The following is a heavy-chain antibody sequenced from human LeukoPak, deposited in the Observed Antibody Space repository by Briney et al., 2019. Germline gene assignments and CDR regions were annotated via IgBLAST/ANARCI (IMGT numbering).Heavy chain of an antibody. V-gene: IGHV3-33*01. CDR1: GFTFSSYG. Sequence: GGSLRLSCAASGFTFSSYGMHWARQAPGKGLEWVAVIWYDGSNKYYADSVKGRFTISRDNSKNTLYLQMNSLRAEDTAVYYCARDLGGVSFDYWGQGTLVTVSS. J-gene: IGHJ4*02. CDR3: ARDLGGVSFDY. D-gene: IGHD3-16*01. CDR2: IWYDGSNK.